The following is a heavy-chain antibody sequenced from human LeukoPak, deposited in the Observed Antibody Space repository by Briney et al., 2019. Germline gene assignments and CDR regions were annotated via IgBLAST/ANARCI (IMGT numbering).Heavy chain of an antibody. CDR3: ARGARYFDWLLYGWYFDL. J-gene: IGHJ2*01. V-gene: IGHV1-2*02. CDR2: INPNSGGT. Sequence: ASVKVSCKASGYSFTGYYMHWVRQAPGQGLEWMGWINPNSGGTKYAQKFQGRVTMTRDTSISTAYMELSRLRSDDTAVYYCARGARYFDWLLYGWYFDLWGRGTLVTVSS. D-gene: IGHD3-9*01. CDR1: GYSFTGYY.